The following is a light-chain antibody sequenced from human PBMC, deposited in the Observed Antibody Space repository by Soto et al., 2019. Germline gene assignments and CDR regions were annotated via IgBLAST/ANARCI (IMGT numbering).Light chain of an antibody. CDR3: QQYNNYAWT. CDR2: KAS. V-gene: IGKV1-5*03. J-gene: IGKJ1*01. CDR1: QSISSY. Sequence: DIQMTQSPSTLSASIGDRVTITCRASQSISSYLAWYQQKPGKAPKLLIYKASSLESGVPSRFSGSGSGTEFTLTINSLQPDDFATYYCQQYNNYAWTFGQGTKVEIK.